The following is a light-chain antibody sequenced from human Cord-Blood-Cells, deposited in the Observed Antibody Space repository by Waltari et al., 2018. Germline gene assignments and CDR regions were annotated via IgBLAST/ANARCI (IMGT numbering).Light chain of an antibody. Sequence: EIVLSPSPGTLPLSPGERATLSCRASQSVSSSYLAWYQQKPGQAPRLLIYGASSRATGIPDRFSGSGSGTDFTLTISRLEPEDFAVYYCQQYGSSPGTFGQGTKVEIK. CDR2: GAS. J-gene: IGKJ1*01. CDR3: QQYGSSPGT. V-gene: IGKV3-20*01. CDR1: QSVSSSY.